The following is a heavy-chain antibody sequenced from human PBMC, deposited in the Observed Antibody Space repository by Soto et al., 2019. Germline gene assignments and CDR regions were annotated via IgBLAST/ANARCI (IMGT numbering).Heavy chain of an antibody. V-gene: IGHV1-69*04. Sequence: ASVKVSCKASGGTFSSYTISWVRQAPGQGLEWMGRIIPILGIANYAQKFQGRVTITADKSTSTAYMELSSLRSEDTAVYYCARDLPSSYYDSFSWFDPWGQGTLVTVSS. CDR3: ARDLPSSYYDSFSWFDP. D-gene: IGHD3-3*01. J-gene: IGHJ5*02. CDR2: IIPILGIA. CDR1: GGTFSSYT.